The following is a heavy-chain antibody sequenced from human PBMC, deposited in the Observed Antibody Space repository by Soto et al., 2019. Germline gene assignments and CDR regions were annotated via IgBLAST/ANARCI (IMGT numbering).Heavy chain of an antibody. J-gene: IGHJ6*02. CDR3: ARQQLLPFYYALDV. D-gene: IGHD6-13*01. CDR1: GGSISGYY. CDR2: IYYRGST. Sequence: SETLSLTYNVSGGSISGYYWIWIRQPPGKGLEYIGYIYYRGSTNYNPSLESRVTMSVDTSRNQFSLKVNSVTAADTAVYYCARQQLLPFYYALDVWGQGTTVTVSS. V-gene: IGHV4-59*01.